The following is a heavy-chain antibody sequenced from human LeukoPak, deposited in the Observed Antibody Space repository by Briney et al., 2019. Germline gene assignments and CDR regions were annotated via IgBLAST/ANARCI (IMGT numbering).Heavy chain of an antibody. CDR1: GFTFSNYW. V-gene: IGHV3-7*01. Sequence: GGSLRLSCAASGFTFSNYWMTWVRQAPGKGLESVANIKQDGSEKYYVDSVKGRFTISRDNAKNSLYLQMNSLRAEDTAVYYCATSDPAYWGQGTLVTVSS. J-gene: IGHJ4*02. CDR3: ATSDPAY. CDR2: IKQDGSEK.